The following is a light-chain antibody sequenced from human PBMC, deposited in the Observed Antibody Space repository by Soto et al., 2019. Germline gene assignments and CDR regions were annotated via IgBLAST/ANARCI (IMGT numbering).Light chain of an antibody. CDR2: AAS. CDR1: QSLSNH. J-gene: IGKJ3*01. Sequence: DIQMTHSRSSLSASVQDQVIITCRASQSLSNHLNWYQQKPGKAPKLLIYAASTLQSGVPSRFSGSGSGTEFTLTISSLQPEDFATYYCQQLNSYPRGFTFGPGTKVDIK. V-gene: IGKV1-17*01. CDR3: QQLNSYPRGFT.